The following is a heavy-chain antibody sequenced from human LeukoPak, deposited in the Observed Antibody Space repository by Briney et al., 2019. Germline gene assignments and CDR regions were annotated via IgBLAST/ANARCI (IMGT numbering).Heavy chain of an antibody. D-gene: IGHD3-10*01. J-gene: IGHJ4*02. CDR3: ARDAGETYGSGSYSDY. CDR2: IYYSGST. CDR1: RGSIMTTHW. Sequence: SGTLSLTCTLSRGSIMTTHWWSWVRQPPGKGLEWIGEIYYSGSTYYNPSLKSRVTISVDTSKNQFSLKLSSVTAADTAVYYCARDAGETYGSGSYSDYWGQGTLVTVSS. V-gene: IGHV4-4*02.